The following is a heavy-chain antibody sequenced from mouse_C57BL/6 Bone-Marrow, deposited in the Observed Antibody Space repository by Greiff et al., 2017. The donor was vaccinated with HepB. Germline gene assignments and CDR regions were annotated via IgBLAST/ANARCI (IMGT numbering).Heavy chain of an antibody. CDR3: ARHYYY. CDR1: GFTFSSYT. D-gene: IGHD1-1*01. J-gene: IGHJ1*03. V-gene: IGHV5-9*01. Sequence: EVQLVESGGGLVKPGGSLKLSCAASGFTFSSYTISWVRQTPEKRLEWVATISGGGGNTYYPDSVKGRFTISRDNAKNTLYLQMSSLRSEDTALYYCARHYYYWGTGTTVTVSS. CDR2: ISGGGGNT.